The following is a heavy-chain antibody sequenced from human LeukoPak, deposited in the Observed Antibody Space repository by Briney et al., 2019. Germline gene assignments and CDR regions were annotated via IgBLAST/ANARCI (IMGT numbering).Heavy chain of an antibody. CDR1: GFTFSSYW. Sequence: GGSLSLSCAASGFTFSSYWMTWVRQAPGKGLEWVANIKQDGSEKYYVDSVKGRFTISRDNAKNSLYLQMNSLRAEDTAVYYCAREGQQEVPGAFDIWGQGTMVTVSS. CDR3: AREGQQEVPGAFDI. J-gene: IGHJ3*02. D-gene: IGHD1/OR15-1a*01. V-gene: IGHV3-7*03. CDR2: IKQDGSEK.